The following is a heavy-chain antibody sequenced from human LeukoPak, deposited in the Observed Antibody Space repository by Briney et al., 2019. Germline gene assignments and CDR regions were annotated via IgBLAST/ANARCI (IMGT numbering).Heavy chain of an antibody. J-gene: IGHJ4*02. Sequence: SETLSLTCTVSGGSISSGGYCWSWIRQPPGKGLEWIGYIYHSGSTYYNPSLKSRVTISVDRSKNQFSLKLSSVTAADTAVYYCARPGLPRGYGVYFDYWGQGTLVTVSS. CDR1: GGSISSGGYC. D-gene: IGHD5-12*01. CDR2: IYHSGST. V-gene: IGHV4-30-2*01. CDR3: ARPGLPRGYGVYFDY.